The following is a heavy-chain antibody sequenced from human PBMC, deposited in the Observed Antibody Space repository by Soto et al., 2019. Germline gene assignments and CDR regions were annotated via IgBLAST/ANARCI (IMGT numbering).Heavy chain of an antibody. CDR3: AVKGWPDGFAI. Sequence: QVQLQESGPGLVKPSQTLSLTCTVSGGSISSGDYYWGWIRQPPGKGLEWIGYIYYSGSTYYKSSLKSRVSISRDTSTNHFDLKPSSVIAADTVVYYCAVKGWPDGFAIWGQGAMVTVSS. J-gene: IGHJ3*02. CDR2: IYYSGST. CDR1: GGSISSGDYY. V-gene: IGHV4-30-4*01.